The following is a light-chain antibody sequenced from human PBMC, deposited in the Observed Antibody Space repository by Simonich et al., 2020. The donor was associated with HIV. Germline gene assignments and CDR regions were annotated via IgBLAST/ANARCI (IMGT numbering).Light chain of an antibody. CDR1: QSVSSN. Sequence: EIVMTKSPATLSVSPGERATLSCRASQSVSSNLAWYQQKPGLAPRLLIYAASTRATGNPARFSGSGSGTEFTLVISSMQSEDFAVYYCQQYNAWPTFGGGTKVEIK. CDR3: QQYNAWPT. CDR2: AAS. J-gene: IGKJ4*01. V-gene: IGKV3-15*01.